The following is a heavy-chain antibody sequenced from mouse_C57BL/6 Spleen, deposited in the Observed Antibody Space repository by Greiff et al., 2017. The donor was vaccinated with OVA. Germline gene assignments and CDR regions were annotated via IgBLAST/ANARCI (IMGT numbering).Heavy chain of an antibody. CDR2: INPNNGGT. CDR3: AKNYYYGSRGYYFDY. Sequence: VQLKESGPELVKPGASVKMSCKASGYTFTDYNMHWVKQSHGKSLEWIGYINPNNGGTSYNQKFKGKATLTVNKSSSTAYMELRSLTSEDSAVYYCAKNYYYGSRGYYFDYWGQGTTLTVSS. CDR1: GYTFTDYN. V-gene: IGHV1-22*01. J-gene: IGHJ2*01. D-gene: IGHD1-1*01.